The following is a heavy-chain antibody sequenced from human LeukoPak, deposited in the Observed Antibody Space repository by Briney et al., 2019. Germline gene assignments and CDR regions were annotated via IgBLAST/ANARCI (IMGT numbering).Heavy chain of an antibody. D-gene: IGHD1-1*01. Sequence: ASVKVSCKASGYTFTGYYMHWVRQAPGQGLEWMGWINPNSGDTKFAQKYQDRVTMTRDTSISTAYMELSRLTSDDTAVYYCARDGNFDFWGQGTMVTVSS. CDR2: INPNSGDT. V-gene: IGHV1-2*02. J-gene: IGHJ3*01. CDR1: GYTFTGYY. CDR3: ARDGNFDF.